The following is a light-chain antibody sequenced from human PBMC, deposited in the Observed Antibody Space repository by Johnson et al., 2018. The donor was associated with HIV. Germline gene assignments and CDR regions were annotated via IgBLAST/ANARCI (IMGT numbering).Light chain of an antibody. CDR2: ESD. Sequence: QSVLKQPPSVSAAPGQKVTISCSGSNSNIGNNYVSWYQQLPGTAPKLLIYESDQRPSGIPDRFSGSKSGTSATLDITGLQTGDEADYYCGTWDTGLSAPYVFGTGTKVTVL. V-gene: IGLV1-51*02. CDR1: NSNIGNNY. J-gene: IGLJ1*01. CDR3: GTWDTGLSAPYV.